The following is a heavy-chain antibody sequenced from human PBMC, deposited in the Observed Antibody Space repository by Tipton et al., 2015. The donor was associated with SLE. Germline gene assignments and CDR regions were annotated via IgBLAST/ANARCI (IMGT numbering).Heavy chain of an antibody. Sequence: TLSLTCTVSGGSVNGHYWNWIRQAPGKGLEWIGYIYYKGSTDYKSSLKSRLTISIDTSKNQVSLKLTSVTAADTAVYYCARAPLFGVVTVRGPCDYWGQGTLVTVSS. CDR2: IYYKGST. CDR3: ARAPLFGVVTVRGPCDY. CDR1: GGSVNGHY. J-gene: IGHJ4*02. D-gene: IGHD3-3*01. V-gene: IGHV4-59*02.